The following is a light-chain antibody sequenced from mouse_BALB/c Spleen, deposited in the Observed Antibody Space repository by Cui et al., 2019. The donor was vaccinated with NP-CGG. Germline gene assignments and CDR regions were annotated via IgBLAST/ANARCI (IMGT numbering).Light chain of an antibody. J-gene: IGLJ1*01. CDR2: GTN. V-gene: IGLV1*01. CDR1: TGAITTSNY. CDR3: ALWYSNHWV. Sequence: DAVTQESAPTTSPGETVTLTCRSSTGAITTSNYANWVQEKPDHLFTGLIGGTNNRAPGVPARFSGSLIGDKAALTITGAQTEDEAIYFCALWYSNHWVFGGGTKLTVL.